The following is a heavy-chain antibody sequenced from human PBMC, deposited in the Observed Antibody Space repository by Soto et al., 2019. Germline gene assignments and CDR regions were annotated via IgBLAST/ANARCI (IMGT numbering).Heavy chain of an antibody. Sequence: GGSLRLSCAASGFSFDDYTMHWVRQAPAKGLEWVSLISWDGGSTYYADSVKGRFTISRDNSKNSLYLQMNSLRTEDTALYYCAKDIASRQQLGFLFDYWGQGTLVTV. CDR2: ISWDGGST. CDR1: GFSFDDYT. D-gene: IGHD6-13*01. J-gene: IGHJ4*02. V-gene: IGHV3-43*01. CDR3: AKDIASRQQLGFLFDY.